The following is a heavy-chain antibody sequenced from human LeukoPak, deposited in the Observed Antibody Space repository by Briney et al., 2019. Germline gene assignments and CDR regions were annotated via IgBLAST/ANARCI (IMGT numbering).Heavy chain of an antibody. CDR2: INTDGSST. CDR3: ARESGYCSATSCYRPEDY. V-gene: IGHV3-74*01. CDR1: GFTFSSYW. Sequence: GGSLRLSCTASGFTFSSYWMHWVRQAPGKGLVWVSRINTDGSSTRYADSAKGRFTISRDNAKNTLYLQVNNLRAEDTAVYYCARESGYCSATSCYRPEDYWGQGTLVTVSS. D-gene: IGHD2-2*01. J-gene: IGHJ4*02.